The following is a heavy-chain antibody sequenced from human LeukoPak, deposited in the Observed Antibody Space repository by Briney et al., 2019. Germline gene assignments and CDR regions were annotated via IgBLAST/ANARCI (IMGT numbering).Heavy chain of an antibody. J-gene: IGHJ6*03. CDR1: GFTFSSYW. CDR2: IKQDGSEK. CDR3: ARGSTGSRGDYYYYMDV. V-gene: IGHV3-7*01. Sequence: GGSLRLSCAASGFTFSSYWMSWVRQAPGKGLEWVANIKQDGSEKYYVDSVKGRFTISRDNAKNSLYLQMNSLRAEDTAVYYCARGSTGSRGDYYYYMDVWGKGTTVTVSS. D-gene: IGHD2-2*01.